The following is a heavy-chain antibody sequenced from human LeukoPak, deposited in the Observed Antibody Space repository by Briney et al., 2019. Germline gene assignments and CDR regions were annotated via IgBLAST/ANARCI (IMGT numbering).Heavy chain of an antibody. CDR2: ISSSGNTT. CDR1: GFTFSDNY. D-gene: IGHD6-19*01. Sequence: NPGGSLGLSCAASGFTFSDNYMSWIRQAPGKGPEWVSYISSSGNTTYNADSVKGRFSITRDNAKNSLYLQMNSLRAEDTAVYYCARDGGSAWFLDYWGQGTLVTVSS. V-gene: IGHV3-11*04. J-gene: IGHJ4*02. CDR3: ARDGGSAWFLDY.